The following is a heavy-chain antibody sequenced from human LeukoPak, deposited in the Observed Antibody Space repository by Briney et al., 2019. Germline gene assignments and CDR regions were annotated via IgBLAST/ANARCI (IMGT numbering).Heavy chain of an antibody. V-gene: IGHV3-23*01. CDR1: GFTFSSYA. J-gene: IGHJ4*02. CDR3: AKGGYYDSSGYYYPYFDY. D-gene: IGHD3-22*01. CDR2: ISGSGGST. Sequence: GGSLRLSCAASGFTFSSYAMSWVRQAPGKGLEWVSAISGSGGSTYYADSVKGRFTISRDNSKNTLYLQMNSLRAEDTAVYYCAKGGYYDSSGYYYPYFDYWGQGTLVTASS.